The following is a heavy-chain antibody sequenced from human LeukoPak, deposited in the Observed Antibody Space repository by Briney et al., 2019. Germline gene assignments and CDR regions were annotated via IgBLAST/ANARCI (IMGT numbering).Heavy chain of an antibody. CDR2: INSDGSST. CDR3: AKGPRRAAAFSGSLLIQH. V-gene: IGHV3-74*01. D-gene: IGHD6-13*01. J-gene: IGHJ1*01. Sequence: PGGSLRLSCAASGFTFSSYWMHWVRQAPGKGLVWVSRINSDGSSTSYADSVKGRFTISRDNSKNTLYLQMNSLRAEDTAVYYCAKGPRRAAAFSGSLLIQHWGQGTLVTVSS. CDR1: GFTFSSYW.